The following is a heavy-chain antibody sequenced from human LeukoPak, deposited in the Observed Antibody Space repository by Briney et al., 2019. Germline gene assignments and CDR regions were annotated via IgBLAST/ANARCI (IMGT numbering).Heavy chain of an antibody. Sequence: SETLSLTCTVSGGSISSFYWSWIRQPAGKGLEWIGRIYTSGSTNYNPSLKSRVTISVDTSKDQFSLKLSSVTAADTAVYHCARGGSGWNYYYYYMDVWGKGTTVTISS. V-gene: IGHV4-4*07. D-gene: IGHD6-19*01. CDR2: IYTSGST. CDR1: GGSISSFY. J-gene: IGHJ6*03. CDR3: ARGGSGWNYYYYYMDV.